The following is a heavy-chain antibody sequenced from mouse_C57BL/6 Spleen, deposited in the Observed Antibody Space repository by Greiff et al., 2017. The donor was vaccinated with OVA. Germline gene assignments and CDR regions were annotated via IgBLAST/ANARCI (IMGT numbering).Heavy chain of an antibody. V-gene: IGHV5-17*01. CDR2: ISSGSSTI. D-gene: IGHD4-1*01. CDR3: ATELTGTFRY. J-gene: IGHJ2*01. CDR1: GFTFSDYG. Sequence: EVQLQESGGGLVKPGGSLKLSCAASGFTFSDYGMHWVRQAPEKGLEWVAYISSGSSTIYYADTVKGRFTISRDNAKNTLFLQMTSLRSEDTAMYYCATELTGTFRYWGQGTTLTVSS.